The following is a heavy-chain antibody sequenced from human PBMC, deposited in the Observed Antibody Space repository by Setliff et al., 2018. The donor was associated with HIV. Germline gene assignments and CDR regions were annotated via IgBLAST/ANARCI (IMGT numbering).Heavy chain of an antibody. J-gene: IGHJ4*02. CDR3: ARGTLYYDYVWGTPFPFDY. CDR1: GGSISNGNYY. Sequence: SETLSLTCTVSGGSISNGNYYWAWIRQSPGKGLEWIGSGVNSGRSYYNPSLKSRVTVSVDTSTNHLSLRLTSVTAADTAVYYCARGTLYYDYVWGTPFPFDYWGQGTLVTVS. CDR2: GVNSGRS. V-gene: IGHV4-39*02. D-gene: IGHD3-16*01.